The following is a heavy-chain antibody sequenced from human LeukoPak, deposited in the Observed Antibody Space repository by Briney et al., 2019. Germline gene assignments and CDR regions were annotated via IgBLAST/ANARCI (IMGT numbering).Heavy chain of an antibody. Sequence: ASVKVSCKASGGTFSSYAISWVRQAPGQGLEWMGWISAYNGNTNYAQKLQGRVTMTTDTSTSTAYMELRSLRSDDTAVYYCARGILEWSSGDAFDIWGQGTMVTVSS. CDR1: GGTFSSYA. V-gene: IGHV1-18*01. CDR2: ISAYNGNT. CDR3: ARGILEWSSGDAFDI. D-gene: IGHD3-3*01. J-gene: IGHJ3*02.